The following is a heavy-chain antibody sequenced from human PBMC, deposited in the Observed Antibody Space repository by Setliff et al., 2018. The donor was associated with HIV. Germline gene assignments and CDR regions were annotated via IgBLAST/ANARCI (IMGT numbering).Heavy chain of an antibody. V-gene: IGHV1-18*03. J-gene: IGHJ4*02. CDR2: ISAYNGNT. CDR1: GYTFTSYG. Sequence: ASVKVSCKASGYTFTSYGISWVRQAPGQGLEWMGWISAYNGNTNYAQKLQGRVTMTTDTSTSTAYMELRSLRSEDMAVYYCARARYPSYYDYVWGSYPFDYWGQGTLVTVSS. CDR3: ARARYPSYYDYVWGSYPFDY. D-gene: IGHD3-16*01.